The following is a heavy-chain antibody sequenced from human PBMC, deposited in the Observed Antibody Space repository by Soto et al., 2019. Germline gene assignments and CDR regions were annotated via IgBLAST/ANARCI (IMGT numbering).Heavy chain of an antibody. CDR3: AGGLGVPAAIGY. CDR2: ISSYDGKT. D-gene: IGHD2-2*01. V-gene: IGHV1-18*01. Sequence: QVQVVQSGAEVKRPGASVIVSCKTSGYTFTHGINWVRQAPGQGLEWMGWISSYDGKTNYAQMLQDRVTMTTDVSTSTGYMELRSLKSDDTAVYYCAGGLGVPAAIGYWGQGTLVTVSS. J-gene: IGHJ4*02. CDR1: GYTFTHG.